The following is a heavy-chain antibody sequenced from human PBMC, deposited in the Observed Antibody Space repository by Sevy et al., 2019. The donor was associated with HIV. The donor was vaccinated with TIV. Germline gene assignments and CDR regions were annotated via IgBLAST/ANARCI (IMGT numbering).Heavy chain of an antibody. D-gene: IGHD6-19*01. CDR2: LYSSGGT. CDR3: ARPLSSGWSG. J-gene: IGHJ4*02. V-gene: IGHV3-53*01. CDR1: GFTVSNNY. Sequence: GGSLRLSCAVSGFTVSNNYMSWVRQAPGRGLEWVSLLYSSGGTFYADSVKGRFMISRDNSKNTLYLQMNSLRVEDTAVYYCARPLSSGWSGRGQGTLVTVSS.